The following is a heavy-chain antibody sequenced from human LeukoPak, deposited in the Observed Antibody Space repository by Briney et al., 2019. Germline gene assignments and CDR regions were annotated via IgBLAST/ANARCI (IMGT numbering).Heavy chain of an antibody. V-gene: IGHV1-2*02. CDR2: INPNSGAT. CDR3: ARERNTRDGLFDS. J-gene: IGHJ4*02. D-gene: IGHD5-24*01. Sequence: ASVKVSCKASGYTFNDHYIHWVRQARGQGLEWMGWINPNSGATLYAQNFQGRVTMARDTSITTVYMELSRLTSDDTAVYYCARERNTRDGLFDSWGQGTLVTVSS. CDR1: GYTFNDHY.